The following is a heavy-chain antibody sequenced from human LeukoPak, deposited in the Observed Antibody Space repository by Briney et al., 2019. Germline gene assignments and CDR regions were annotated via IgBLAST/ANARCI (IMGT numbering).Heavy chain of an antibody. V-gene: IGHV3-23*01. D-gene: IGHD2-21*02. CDR3: AKGASGMVTNPG. CDR2: ISRSGDST. Sequence: GGSLRLSCAASGFTFSSYAMSWVRQAPGKGLEWVSAISRSGDSTYYADSVKGRFTISRDNSKNTLYLQMNSLRAEDTAVYYCAKGASGMVTNPGWGQGTLVTVSS. J-gene: IGHJ4*02. CDR1: GFTFSSYA.